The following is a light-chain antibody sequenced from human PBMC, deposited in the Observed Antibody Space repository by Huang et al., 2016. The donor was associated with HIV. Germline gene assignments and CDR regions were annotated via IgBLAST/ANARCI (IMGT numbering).Light chain of an antibody. V-gene: IGKV3-11*01. CDR1: QTVRNY. J-gene: IGKJ3*01. CDR2: DAS. Sequence: EIVLRQSPVTLSLSPGERATLSCRASQTVRNYLAWYQQKPGQAPRLLIDDASKRASGVPARVSGSGSGTDFTLTISSLEPEDFVVYYCQQGVTFGPGTKVDIK. CDR3: QQGVT.